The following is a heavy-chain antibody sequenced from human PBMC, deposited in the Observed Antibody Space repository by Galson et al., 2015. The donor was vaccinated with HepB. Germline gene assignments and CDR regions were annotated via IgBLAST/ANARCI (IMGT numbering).Heavy chain of an antibody. D-gene: IGHD1-26*01. V-gene: IGHV3-15*01. CDR3: TTESATGGYGMDV. J-gene: IGHJ6*02. CDR2: IKSKTDGGTT. CDR1: GFTFSNAW. Sequence: SLRLSCAASGFTFSNAWMSWVRQAPGKGLEWVGRIKSKTDGGTTDYAAPVKGRFTISRDDSKNTLYLQMNSLKTEDTAVYYCTTESATGGYGMDVWGQGTTVTVSS.